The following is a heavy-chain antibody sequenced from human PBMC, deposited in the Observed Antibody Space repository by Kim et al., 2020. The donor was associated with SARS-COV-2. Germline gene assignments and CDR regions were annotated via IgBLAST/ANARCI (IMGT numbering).Heavy chain of an antibody. CDR3: ASLDTRAFDI. CDR2: ST. Sequence: STNYNPSLKSRVTISVDTSKNQFSLKLSSVTAADTAVYYCASLDTRAFDIWGQGTMVTVSS. V-gene: IGHV4-4*09. D-gene: IGHD5-18*01. J-gene: IGHJ3*02.